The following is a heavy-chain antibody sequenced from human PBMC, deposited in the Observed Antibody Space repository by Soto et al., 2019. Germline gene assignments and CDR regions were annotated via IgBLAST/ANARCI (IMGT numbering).Heavy chain of an antibody. V-gene: IGHV4-59*01. CDR3: ARARVGAEWLLPNIQGGYNWFDP. CDR2: IYYSGST. D-gene: IGHD3-3*01. Sequence: PSETLSLTCTVSGGSISSYYWSWIRQPPGKGLEWIGYIYYSGSTNYNPSLKSRVTISVDTSKNQFSLKLSSVTAADTAVYYCARARVGAEWLLPNIQGGYNWFDPWGQGTLVTVSS. J-gene: IGHJ5*02. CDR1: GGSISSYY.